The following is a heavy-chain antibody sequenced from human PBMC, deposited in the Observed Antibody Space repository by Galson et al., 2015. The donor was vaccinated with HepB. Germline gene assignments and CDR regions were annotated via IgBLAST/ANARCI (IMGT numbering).Heavy chain of an antibody. J-gene: IGHJ5*02. Sequence: SLRLSCAASGFTFGSYNMTWVRQAPGKGLECISSISATSSTIYYADSVKGRFTVSRDNAKNSLYLEMNGLRAEDTAVYYCARDGAAIFGVGSWFDPWGQGTLVTVTS. CDR3: ARDGAAIFGVGSWFDP. D-gene: IGHD3-3*01. CDR2: ISATSSTI. V-gene: IGHV3-48*01. CDR1: GFTFGSYN.